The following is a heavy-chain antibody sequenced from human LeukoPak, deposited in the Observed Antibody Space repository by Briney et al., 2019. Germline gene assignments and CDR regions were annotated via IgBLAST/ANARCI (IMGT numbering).Heavy chain of an antibody. CDR3: VRRGPPRTMLRGVKSGWFDP. CDR2: NFYSGNT. V-gene: IGHV4-39*01. D-gene: IGHD3-10*01. Sequence: SETLSLTCTVSGGSLRSSSYYWGWIRQPPGKGLEWIGTNFYSGNTYYNPSLKSRVTISLDTPKNQFSLMVRSVTAADTAVYYCVRRGPPRTMLRGVKSGWFDPWGQETLVTVSS. J-gene: IGHJ5*02. CDR1: GGSLRSSSYY.